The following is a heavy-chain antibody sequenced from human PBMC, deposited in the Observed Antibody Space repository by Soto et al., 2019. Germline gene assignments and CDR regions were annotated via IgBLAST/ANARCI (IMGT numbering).Heavy chain of an antibody. Sequence: QVQLVQSGDELKKPGSSVKVSCKASGCTFSSYAISSVRQAPGQGLEWMGGIIPIFGTSNYAQKFQGRVTITADESTSTAYMVLSSLRNKDTAVYCCAKETLRRRDGFHWSEPWGQGTLVTVSS. V-gene: IGHV1-69*01. D-gene: IGHD3-10*01. CDR3: AKETLRRRDGFHWSEP. J-gene: IGHJ5*02. CDR1: GCTFSSYA. CDR2: IIPIFGTS.